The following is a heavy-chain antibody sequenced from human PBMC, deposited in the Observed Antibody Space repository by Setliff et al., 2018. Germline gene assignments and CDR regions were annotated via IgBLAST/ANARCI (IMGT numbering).Heavy chain of an antibody. J-gene: IGHJ6*03. D-gene: IGHD5-18*01. CDR1: GCTFTNYA. CDR2: INAGNGDT. Sequence: GASVKVSCKASGCTFTNYAIHWVRQAPGQRLEWMGWINAGNGDTKYSQDFQGRVTITRDTSASTAYMELSSLRTEDTAVYYCAREGVDTRSSTDYRYYMDVWGKGTTVTVSS. V-gene: IGHV1-3*03. CDR3: AREGVDTRSSTDYRYYMDV.